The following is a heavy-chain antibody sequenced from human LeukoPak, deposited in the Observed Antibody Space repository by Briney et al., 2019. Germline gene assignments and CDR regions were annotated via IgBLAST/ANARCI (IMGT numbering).Heavy chain of an antibody. D-gene: IGHD6-13*01. Sequence: ASVKVSCKASRYTFTGYYMHWVRQAPGQGLERMGWINPNSGGTNYAQKFQGWVTMTRDTSISTAYMELSRLRSDDTAVYYCAREQVAAAGTSDYYYGMDVWGQGTTVTVSS. CDR3: AREQVAAAGTSDYYYGMDV. CDR1: RYTFTGYY. V-gene: IGHV1-2*04. J-gene: IGHJ6*02. CDR2: INPNSGGT.